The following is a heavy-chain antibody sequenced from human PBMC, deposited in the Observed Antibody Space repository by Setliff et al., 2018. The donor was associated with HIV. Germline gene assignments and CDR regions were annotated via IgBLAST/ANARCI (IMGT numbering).Heavy chain of an antibody. CDR3: ARERLRFLEWLPLDY. CDR1: GFRFSSYA. J-gene: IGHJ4*02. Sequence: GGSLRLSCAASGFRFSSYAMHWVRQAPGKGLEWVAVISYDGINKYYADSVKGRFTISRDNSKNTLYLQMNSLRAEDTAVYYCARERLRFLEWLPLDYWGQGTLVTVSS. CDR2: ISYDGINK. V-gene: IGHV3-30*04. D-gene: IGHD3-3*01.